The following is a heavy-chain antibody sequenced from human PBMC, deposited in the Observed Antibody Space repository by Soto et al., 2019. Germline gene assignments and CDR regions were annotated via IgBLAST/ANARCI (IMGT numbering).Heavy chain of an antibody. CDR2: IYSGGST. J-gene: IGHJ4*02. CDR3: ARGGGARTGG. CDR1: GFTVSSNY. V-gene: IGHV3-53*02. Sequence: EVQLVETGGGLIQPGGSLRLSCAASGFTVSSNYMSWVRQAPGKGLEWVSVIYSGGSTYYADSVKGRFTISRDNSKNNMYLQMNSRRAEYTSVYCCARGGGARTGGWGQGTLVTVSS. D-gene: IGHD1-26*01.